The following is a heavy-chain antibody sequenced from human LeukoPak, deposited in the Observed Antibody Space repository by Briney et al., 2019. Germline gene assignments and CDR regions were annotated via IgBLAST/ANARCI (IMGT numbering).Heavy chain of an antibody. V-gene: IGHV3-7*01. CDR3: ARVVIDHDYSNYVLDY. D-gene: IGHD4-11*01. CDR2: IKQDGSEK. CDR1: GFTFSSYW. Sequence: GGSLRLSCAASGFTFSSYWMSWVSQAPGKGLEWVANIKQDGSEKYYVDSVKGRFTISRDNAKNSLYLQMNSLRAEDTAVYYCARVVIDHDYSNYVLDYCGQGTLVTVSP. J-gene: IGHJ4*02.